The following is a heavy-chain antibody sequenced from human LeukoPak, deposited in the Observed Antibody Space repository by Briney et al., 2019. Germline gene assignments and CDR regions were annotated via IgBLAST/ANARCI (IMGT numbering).Heavy chain of an antibody. CDR1: GGSISSYY. Sequence: SETLSLTCTVSGGSISSYYWSWIRQPAGKGLEWIGRIYSSGNTDYNPSLKSRVTTSVDTSKNQFSLKLSSVTDADTAVYYCARVGFWSGYRAANYYYYMDVWGKGTTVTVSS. J-gene: IGHJ6*03. CDR2: IYSSGNT. V-gene: IGHV4-4*07. D-gene: IGHD3-3*01. CDR3: ARVGFWSGYRAANYYYYMDV.